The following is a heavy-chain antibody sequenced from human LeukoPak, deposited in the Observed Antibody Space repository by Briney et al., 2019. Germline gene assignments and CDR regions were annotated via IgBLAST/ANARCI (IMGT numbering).Heavy chain of an antibody. CDR1: GGTFSSYA. V-gene: IGHV1-69*13. CDR3: ARDGSGCSSTSCFDAFDI. Sequence: GASVKVSCKASGGTFSSYAISWVRQAPGQGLEWMGGIIPIFSTANYAQKFQGRVTITADESTSTAYMELSSLRSEDTAVYYCARDGSGCSSTSCFDAFDIWGQGTMVTVSS. J-gene: IGHJ3*02. CDR2: IIPIFSTA. D-gene: IGHD2-2*01.